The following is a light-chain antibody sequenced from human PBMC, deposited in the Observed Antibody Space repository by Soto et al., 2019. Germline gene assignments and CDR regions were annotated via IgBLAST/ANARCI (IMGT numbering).Light chain of an antibody. CDR3: QQYGSSPSWT. CDR1: QSVSSSY. J-gene: IGKJ1*01. Sequence: EIVLTQSPGTLSLSPGERATLSCRASQSVSSSYLAWYQQRPGQAPRLLIYGASNRATGIPDRFSVSGSGTDFTLTINRLEPEDFAVYYCQQYGSSPSWTFGQGTKVEIK. V-gene: IGKV3-20*01. CDR2: GAS.